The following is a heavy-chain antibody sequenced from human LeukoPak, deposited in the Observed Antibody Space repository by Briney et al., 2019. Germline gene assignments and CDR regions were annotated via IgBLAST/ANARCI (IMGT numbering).Heavy chain of an antibody. V-gene: IGHV4-34*01. Sequence: TSETLSLTCAVYGESFSGYYWTWIRQSPGKGLEWIGEINHSGSTNYSPSLKSRVTVSVDTSKSQFSLKLRSVTAADTAMYYCARRGSASTLDYWGQGTLVTVSS. CDR1: GESFSGYY. CDR3: ARRGSASTLDY. D-gene: IGHD2-2*01. J-gene: IGHJ4*02. CDR2: INHSGST.